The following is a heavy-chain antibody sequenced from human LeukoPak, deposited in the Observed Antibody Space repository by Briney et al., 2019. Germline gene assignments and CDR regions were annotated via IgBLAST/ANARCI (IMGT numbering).Heavy chain of an antibody. V-gene: IGHV4-34*01. Sequence: SETLSLTCAVYGGSFSGYYWSWIRQPPGKGLEWIGEINHSGSTNYNPSLKSRVTISVDTSENQFSLKLSSVTAADTAVYYCAREGAIFGVVISPHGMDVWGQGTTVTVSS. CDR2: INHSGST. D-gene: IGHD3-3*01. CDR3: AREGAIFGVVISPHGMDV. J-gene: IGHJ6*02. CDR1: GGSFSGYY.